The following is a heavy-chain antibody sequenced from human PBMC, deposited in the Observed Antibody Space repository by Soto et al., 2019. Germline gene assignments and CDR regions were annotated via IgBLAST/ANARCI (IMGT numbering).Heavy chain of an antibody. CDR1: GFSLSTSGVG. CDR3: AHSGYYDFWSGYYTTLDV. J-gene: IGHJ6*02. V-gene: IGHV2-5*01. CDR2: IYWNDDK. D-gene: IGHD3-3*01. Sequence: SGPTLVNPTQTLTLTCTFSGFSLSTSGVGVGWIRQPPGKALEWLALIYWNDDKRYSPSLKSRLTITKDTSKNQVVLTMTNMDPVDTATYYCAHSGYYDFWSGYYTTLDVWGQGTTVTISS.